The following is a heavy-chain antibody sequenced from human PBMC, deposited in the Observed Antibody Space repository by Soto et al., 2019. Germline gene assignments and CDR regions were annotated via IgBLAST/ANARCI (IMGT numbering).Heavy chain of an antibody. CDR1: GFTFSDHY. CDR2: IRKKANSYRT. V-gene: IGHV3-72*01. D-gene: IGHD2-21*01. Sequence: EVQLVESGGGLVQPGGSLRRSFAASGFTFSDHYMDWVRQAPGKGLEWVGRIRKKANSYRTLYAESVKGRFTISRDDSRTSLSLQLNSLKTEDTAVYYCYSVRIDAGESGRAFDIWGQGTVVTVSS. CDR3: YSVRIDAGESGRAFDI. J-gene: IGHJ3*02.